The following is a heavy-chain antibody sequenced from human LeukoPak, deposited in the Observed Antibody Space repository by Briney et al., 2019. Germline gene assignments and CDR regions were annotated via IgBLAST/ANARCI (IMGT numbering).Heavy chain of an antibody. CDR1: GASISSYY. Sequence: SETLSLTCTVSGASISSYYWSWIRQPAGEGLEWIGRISPSGRTHYNPSLNSRVTVSVDTSKNHFSLNLSSVTAADTAVYYCARTSATGGTYFDYWGQGTLVTVSS. J-gene: IGHJ4*02. D-gene: IGHD1-26*01. CDR2: ISPSGRT. V-gene: IGHV4-4*07. CDR3: ARTSATGGTYFDY.